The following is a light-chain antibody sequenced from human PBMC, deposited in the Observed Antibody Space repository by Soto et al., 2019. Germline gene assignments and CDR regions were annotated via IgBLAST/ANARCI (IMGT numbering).Light chain of an antibody. CDR3: CSHAGDHVV. J-gene: IGLJ2*01. V-gene: IGLV2-23*01. Sequence: QSALTQPASVSGSPGQSITISCTGTTSGIGSYKFVSWYQQHPGKAPKLMIYEGGRRPSGVSDRFSASKSGNTASLTISGLQAEDEAAYYCCSHAGDHVVFGGGTKLTVL. CDR1: TSGIGSYKF. CDR2: EGG.